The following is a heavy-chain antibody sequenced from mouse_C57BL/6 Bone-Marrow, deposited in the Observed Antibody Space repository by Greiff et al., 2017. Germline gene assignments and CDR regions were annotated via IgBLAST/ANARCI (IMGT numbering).Heavy chain of an antibody. CDR1: GYSITSGYY. J-gene: IGHJ4*01. D-gene: IGHD1-1*01. CDR2: ISYDGSN. CDR3: ARDEIRYYGSSLWAMDY. Sequence: EVKLQESGPGLVKPSQSLSLTCSVTGYSITSGYYWNWIRQFPGNKLEWMGYISYDGSNNYNPSLKNRISITRDTSKNQFFLKLNSVTTEDTATYYCARDEIRYYGSSLWAMDYWGQGTSVTVSS. V-gene: IGHV3-6*01.